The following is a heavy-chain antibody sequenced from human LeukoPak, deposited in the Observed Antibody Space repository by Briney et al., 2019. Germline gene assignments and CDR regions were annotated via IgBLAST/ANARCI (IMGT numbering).Heavy chain of an antibody. CDR2: IYYSGST. CDR1: GGSISSGTYY. D-gene: IGHD1-26*01. Sequence: SETLSLTRTVSGGSISSGTYYWGWIRQPPGKGLEWIGSIYYSGSTYYNPSLMSRVTISVDTSKNQFSLKLSSVTAADTAVYYCASGWDQFDYWGQGTLVTVSS. J-gene: IGHJ4*02. CDR3: ASGWDQFDY. V-gene: IGHV4-39*01.